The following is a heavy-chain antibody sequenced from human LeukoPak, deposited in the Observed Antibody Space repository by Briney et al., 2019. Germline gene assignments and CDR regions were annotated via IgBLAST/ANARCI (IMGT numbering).Heavy chain of an antibody. D-gene: IGHD6-19*01. Sequence: SETLSLTCTVSGGSISSYYWSWIRQPPGKGLEWIGYIYYSGSTNYNPSLKSRVTISIDTSKNQFSLRLSSVTAADTAVYYCARLVSGVGYFDYWGQGTLVTVSS. CDR1: GGSISSYY. V-gene: IGHV4-59*08. CDR2: IYYSGST. J-gene: IGHJ4*02. CDR3: ARLVSGVGYFDY.